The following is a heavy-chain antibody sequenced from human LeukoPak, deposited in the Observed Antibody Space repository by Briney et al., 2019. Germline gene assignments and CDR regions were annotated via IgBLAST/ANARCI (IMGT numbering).Heavy chain of an antibody. CDR1: GGSFSGYY. Sequence: SETLSLTCAVYGGSFSGYYWSWIRQPPGKGLEWIGEINHSGSTNYNPSLKSRVTISVDTSKNQFSLKLSSVTAADTAAYYCARGRVRVQGSGSSYDYWGQGTLVTVSS. D-gene: IGHD3-10*01. CDR3: ARGRVRVQGSGSSYDY. V-gene: IGHV4-34*01. J-gene: IGHJ4*02. CDR2: INHSGST.